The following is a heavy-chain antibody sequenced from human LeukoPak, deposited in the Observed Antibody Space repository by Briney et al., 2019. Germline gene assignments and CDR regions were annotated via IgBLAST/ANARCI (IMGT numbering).Heavy chain of an antibody. D-gene: IGHD1-14*01. V-gene: IGHV4-59*01. CDR3: AVTTEYYYMDV. J-gene: IGHJ6*03. CDR1: GGSISSYY. CDR2: FSYTGST. Sequence: SETLSLTCTVSGGSISSYYWSWIRQPPGKGLEWIGYFSYTGSTNYNPSLRSRVAISADTSKNQFSLRLSSVTAADTAVYYCAVTTEYYYMDVWGKGTTVTVSS.